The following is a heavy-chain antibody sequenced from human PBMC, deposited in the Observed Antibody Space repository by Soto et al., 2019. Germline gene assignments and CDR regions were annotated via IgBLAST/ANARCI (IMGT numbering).Heavy chain of an antibody. D-gene: IGHD5-12*01. CDR3: ARGGNGYENWPPYYYYGMDV. CDR1: GVTFDSYW. CDR2: IKQDGGQT. J-gene: IGHJ6*02. Sequence: SCKASGVTFDSYWMTWVRQAPGKGLEWVAHIKQDGGQTYYVDSVKGRFTISRDNAKTSLYLQMNSLRAEDTSVYFCARGGNGYENWPPYYYYGMDVWGQGTTVTVSS. V-gene: IGHV3-7*01.